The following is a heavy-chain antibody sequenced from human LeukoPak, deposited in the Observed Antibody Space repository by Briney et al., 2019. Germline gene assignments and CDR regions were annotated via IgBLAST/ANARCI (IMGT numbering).Heavy chain of an antibody. CDR3: AKVNRRGYSYGLSYNYMDV. Sequence: GGSLRLSCAASGFTFSDYYMSWIRQAPGKGLEWAAFIRYDGSNRYYADSVKGRFTISRDNSKNTLYLQMNSLRAEDTAVYYCAKVNRRGYSYGLSYNYMDVWGKGTTVTISS. J-gene: IGHJ6*03. D-gene: IGHD5-18*01. V-gene: IGHV3-30*02. CDR1: GFTFSDYY. CDR2: IRYDGSNR.